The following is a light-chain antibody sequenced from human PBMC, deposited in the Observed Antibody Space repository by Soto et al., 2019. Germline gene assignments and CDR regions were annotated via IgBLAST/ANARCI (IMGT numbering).Light chain of an antibody. CDR3: QQYNNWPPLT. J-gene: IGKJ4*01. V-gene: IGKV3-15*01. CDR1: QSISSD. Sequence: EIVLTQSPGILSLSPGERATLACRASQSISSDHLAWYQQRPGQSPRLLIYGVSTRATGIPARFSGSGSETKFTLTISSLQSEDFAVYYCQQYNNWPPLTFGGGTKVDIK. CDR2: GVS.